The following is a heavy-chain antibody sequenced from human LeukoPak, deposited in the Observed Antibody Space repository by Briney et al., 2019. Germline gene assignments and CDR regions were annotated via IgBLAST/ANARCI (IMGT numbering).Heavy chain of an antibody. CDR1: GFTFSDYY. CDR2: ISSSSSYT. CDR3: ARWYSNHRGDY. J-gene: IGHJ4*02. Sequence: GGSLRLSCAASGFTFSDYYMSWIRQAPGKGLEWVSYISSSSSYTNYADSVKGRFTISRDNAKNSLYLQMNSLRAEDTAIYYCARWYSNHRGDYWGQGTLVTVSS. V-gene: IGHV3-11*03. D-gene: IGHD1-26*01.